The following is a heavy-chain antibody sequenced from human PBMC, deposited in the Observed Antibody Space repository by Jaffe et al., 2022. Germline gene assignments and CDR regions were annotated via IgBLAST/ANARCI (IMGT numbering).Heavy chain of an antibody. J-gene: IGHJ4*02. Sequence: QVQLQESGPGLVKPSETLSLTCAVSGYSISSGYYWGWIRQPPGKGLEWIGSIYHSGSTYYNPSLKSRVTISVDTSKNQFSLKLSSVTAADTAVYYCARDKGLSGWLPFDYWGQGTLVTVSS. D-gene: IGHD6-19*01. CDR3: ARDKGLSGWLPFDY. CDR1: GYSISSGYY. CDR2: IYHSGST. V-gene: IGHV4-38-2*02.